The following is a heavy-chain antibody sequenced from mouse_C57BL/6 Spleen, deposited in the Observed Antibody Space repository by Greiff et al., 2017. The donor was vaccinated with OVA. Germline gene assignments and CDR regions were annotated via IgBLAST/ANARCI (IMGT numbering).Heavy chain of an antibody. J-gene: IGHJ3*01. CDR2: ISGGGGNT. CDR1: GFTFSSYT. D-gene: IGHD2-5*01. CDR3: AGEETYSNYVAY. Sequence: EVKLMESGGGLVKPGGSLKLSCAASGFTFSSYTMSWVRQTPEKRLEWVATISGGGGNTYYPDSVKGRFTISRDNAKNTLYLQMSSLRSEDTAVYYCAGEETYSNYVAYWGQGTLVTVSA. V-gene: IGHV5-9*04.